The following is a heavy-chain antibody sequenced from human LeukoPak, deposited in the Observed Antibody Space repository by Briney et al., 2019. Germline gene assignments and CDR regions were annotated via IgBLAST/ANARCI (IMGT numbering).Heavy chain of an antibody. CDR1: GFTFSNFA. D-gene: IGHD5-18*01. Sequence: GGSLRLSCSASGFTFSNFAMHCVRQAPGKGLEYVSAISSDGDSTYYADSVKGRFTISRDNSKSTLYLQMSSLRAEDTAVYYCVKGLRGYSYGSFDYWGQGTLVTVSS. CDR3: VKGLRGYSYGSFDY. J-gene: IGHJ4*02. V-gene: IGHV3-64D*09. CDR2: ISSDGDST.